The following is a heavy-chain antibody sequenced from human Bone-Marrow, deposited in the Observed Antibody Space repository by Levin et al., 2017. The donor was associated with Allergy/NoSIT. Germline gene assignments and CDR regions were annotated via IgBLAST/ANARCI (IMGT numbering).Heavy chain of an antibody. CDR2: IREKTNNYAT. V-gene: IGHV3-73*01. CDR1: GFTFSGSA. CDR3: VRIYFDTSGRQVAFDY. Sequence: GESLKISCAASGFTFSGSAMHWVRQASGKGLEWVGRIREKTNNYATAYGASVKGRFTISRDDSKNMAFLQMNSLNTEDTAIYYCVRIYFDTSGRQVAFDYWGQGTQVTVSS. D-gene: IGHD3-22*01. J-gene: IGHJ4*02.